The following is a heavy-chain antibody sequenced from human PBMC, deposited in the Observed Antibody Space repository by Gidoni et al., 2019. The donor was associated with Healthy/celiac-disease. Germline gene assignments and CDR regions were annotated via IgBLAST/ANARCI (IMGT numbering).Heavy chain of an antibody. J-gene: IGHJ4*02. CDR2: ISYDGSNK. D-gene: IGHD6-13*01. Sequence: QVQLVESGGGVVKPGRSLRLSCAASGFTFSSYGMHWVRQAPGKGLEWVAVISYDGSNKYYADSVKGRFTISRDNSKNTLYRQMNSLRAEDTAVYYCATTGYSSSWYKGEFDYWGQGTLVTVSS. CDR1: GFTFSSYG. V-gene: IGHV3-30*03. CDR3: ATTGYSSSWYKGEFDY.